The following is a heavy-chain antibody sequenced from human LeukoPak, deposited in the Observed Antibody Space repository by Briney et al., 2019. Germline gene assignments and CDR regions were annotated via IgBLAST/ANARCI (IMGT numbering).Heavy chain of an antibody. D-gene: IGHD2-15*01. Sequence: GGSLRLSCAASGFTFDDYGMRWVRQAPGKGLEWVSGINWNGGSTGYADSVKGRFTISRDNAKNSLYLQMNSLRAEDTALYHCARGFWATPRGMDVWGQGTTVTVSS. J-gene: IGHJ6*02. V-gene: IGHV3-20*01. CDR2: INWNGGST. CDR1: GFTFDDYG. CDR3: ARGFWATPRGMDV.